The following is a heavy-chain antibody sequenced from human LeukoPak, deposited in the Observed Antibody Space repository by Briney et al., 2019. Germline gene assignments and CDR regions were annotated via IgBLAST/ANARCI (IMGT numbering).Heavy chain of an antibody. Sequence: PGGSLRLSCAASGFTLSSQNMHWVRQAPGRGLEWVAVMSADGSTKYYADSVKGRFIISRDNSRNTLYLQMNSLRVEDTAVYSCARDLPFYDNSVYDTAWGQGTLVTVSS. CDR1: GFTLSSQN. J-gene: IGHJ4*02. CDR2: MSADGSTK. D-gene: IGHD3-22*01. V-gene: IGHV3-30-3*01. CDR3: ARDLPFYDNSVYDTA.